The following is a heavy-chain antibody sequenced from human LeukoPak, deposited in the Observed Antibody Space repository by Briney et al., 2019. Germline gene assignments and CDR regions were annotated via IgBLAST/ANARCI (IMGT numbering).Heavy chain of an antibody. Sequence: SETLSLTCTVSGGSISSSSYYWGWIRQPPGKGLEWIGNIYYSGTTYYNPSLKSRVTMSLDTSKNQFSLNLISVTAADTAVYYCARGGIAATDPLDYFDYWGQGTLVTVSS. J-gene: IGHJ4*02. CDR2: IYYSGTT. CDR3: ARGGIAATDPLDYFDY. V-gene: IGHV4-39*07. D-gene: IGHD6-13*01. CDR1: GGSISSSSYY.